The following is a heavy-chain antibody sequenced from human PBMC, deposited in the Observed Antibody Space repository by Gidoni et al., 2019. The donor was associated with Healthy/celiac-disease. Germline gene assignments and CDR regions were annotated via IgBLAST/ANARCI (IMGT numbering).Heavy chain of an antibody. CDR3: ARDFSGWFDY. Sequence: EVQLVESGGGLVKPGGSLRLSCAASGFTFSSYSMNWVRQVPGKGQGWVSSISSSSSYIYYADSVKGRFTISRDNAKNSLYLQMNSLRAEDTAVYYCARDFSGWFDYWGQGTLVTVSS. D-gene: IGHD6-19*01. J-gene: IGHJ4*02. CDR2: ISSSSSYI. CDR1: GFTFSSYS. V-gene: IGHV3-21*01.